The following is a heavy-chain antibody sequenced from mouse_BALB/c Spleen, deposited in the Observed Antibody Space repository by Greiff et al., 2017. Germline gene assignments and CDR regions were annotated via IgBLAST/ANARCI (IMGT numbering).Heavy chain of an antibody. D-gene: IGHD1-2*01. V-gene: IGHV1-54*01. CDR3: ARDHYDGDYSHYGDD. Sequence: VQLQQSGAELVRPGTSVKVSCKASGYAFTHYLIEWVKQRPGQGLEWIGVINPGSGGTNYNEKFKGKATLTADKSSSTAYMQLSSLTSDDSAVYFCARDHYDGDYSHYGDDWGQGTTLTVSS. CDR1: GYAFTHYL. CDR2: INPGSGGT. J-gene: IGHJ2*01.